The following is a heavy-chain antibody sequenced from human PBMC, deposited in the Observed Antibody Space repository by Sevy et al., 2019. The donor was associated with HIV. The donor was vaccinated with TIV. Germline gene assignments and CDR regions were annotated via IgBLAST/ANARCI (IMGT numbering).Heavy chain of an antibody. CDR1: GFNFNIYS. CDR2: LSFGCGKI. D-gene: IGHD3-10*02. V-gene: IGHV3-23*01. J-gene: IGHJ4*02. CDR3: AREGCSKPHDY. Sequence: GGSLRLSCVASGFNFNIYSFSWVRQTPGKGLEWVSTLSFGCGKINYADSVQGRFTISRDDSKNTLYLEINSLRVEDTAIYYGAREGCSKPHDYWGQGTLVSVSS.